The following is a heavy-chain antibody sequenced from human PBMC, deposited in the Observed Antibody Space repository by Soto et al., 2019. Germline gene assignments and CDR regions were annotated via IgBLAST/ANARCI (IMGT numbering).Heavy chain of an antibody. J-gene: IGHJ4*02. CDR3: ARSREFDY. CDR1: VDSITSGTYY. Sequence: SETLSLTCIVSVDSITSGTYYWNWIRQPPGKGLEWIGYIFPSGTTCYNPSLKSRVTISIDVSKNQFSLSLRSLTAADTAVYYCARSREFDYWSQGTLVTVSS. V-gene: IGHV4-30-2*01. CDR2: IFPSGTT.